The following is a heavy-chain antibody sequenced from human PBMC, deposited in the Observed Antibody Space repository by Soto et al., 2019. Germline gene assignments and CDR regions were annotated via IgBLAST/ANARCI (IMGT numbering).Heavy chain of an antibody. CDR3: ARTPYCSSTSCYGYYFDY. D-gene: IGHD2-2*01. CDR2: IYPGDSDT. Sequence: GESLKISCKGSGYSFTSYWIGWVRQMPGKGLEWMGIIYPGDSDTRYSPSFQGQVTISADKSISTAYLQWSSLKASDTAMYYCARTPYCSSTSCYGYYFDYWGQGTLVTVSS. J-gene: IGHJ4*02. V-gene: IGHV5-51*01. CDR1: GYSFTSYW.